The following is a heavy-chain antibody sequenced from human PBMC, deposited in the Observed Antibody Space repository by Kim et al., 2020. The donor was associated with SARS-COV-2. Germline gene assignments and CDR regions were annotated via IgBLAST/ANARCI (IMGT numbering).Heavy chain of an antibody. V-gene: IGHV4-4*02. CDR3: ARVKAATGTSYFDS. J-gene: IGHJ4*02. CDR2: IYHSGTT. D-gene: IGHD6-13*01. Sequence: SETLSLTCTVSSGSLSTYWWSWVRQPPEKGLEWIGEIYHSGTTNYNPSLQSRVTMSIDKSKNQFSLRLNSVTAADTAVYYCARVKAATGTSYFDSWGQGTLVTVSS. CDR1: SGSLSTYW.